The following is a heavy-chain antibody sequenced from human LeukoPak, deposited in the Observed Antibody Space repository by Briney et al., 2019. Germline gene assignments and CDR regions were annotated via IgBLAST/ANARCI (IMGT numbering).Heavy chain of an antibody. V-gene: IGHV2-70*01. D-gene: IGHD1-14*01. CDR2: IDGDIDK. CDR3: ARTRNLRYGIDY. J-gene: IGHJ4*02. Sequence: ESGPALVIPTQTVTLTCTFSGFSLGLSGMSVIWIRQPPGKALEWLAHIDGDIDKYYSASLQTRLTITTDTFKNQVVLTMTNMDSVDTGTYYCARTRNLRYGIDYWGQGTLVTVSS. CDR1: GFSLGLSGMS.